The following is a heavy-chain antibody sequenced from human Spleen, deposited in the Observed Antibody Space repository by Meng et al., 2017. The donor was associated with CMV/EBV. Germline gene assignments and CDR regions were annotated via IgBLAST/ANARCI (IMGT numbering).Heavy chain of an antibody. D-gene: IGHD5-12*01. CDR2: ISGSNSHI. Sequence: GESLKISCAASGFTFSSSGIHWVRQAPGKGLEWVSSISGSNSHIYYADSVKGRFTISRDNAKNSLHLQMSSLRAEDTAVYYCARDSGYDSFDYWGQGTLVTVSS. V-gene: IGHV3-21*01. J-gene: IGHJ4*02. CDR3: ARDSGYDSFDY. CDR1: GFTFSSSG.